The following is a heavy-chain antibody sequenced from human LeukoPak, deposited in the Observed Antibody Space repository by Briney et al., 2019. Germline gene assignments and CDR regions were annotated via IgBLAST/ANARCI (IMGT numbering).Heavy chain of an antibody. Sequence: TGGSLRLFCGASGFIYSRFEMKWVRQARGKGLEWVSYISSSSSTIYYAYSVKGRFTIYRDNANNSLYLQMNSLRAEDTAVYYCARDAPRYDYWSVGHPKWFDPWGQGTLVTVSS. CDR2: ISSSSSTI. CDR1: GFIYSRFE. J-gene: IGHJ5*02. V-gene: IGHV3-48*01. CDR3: ARDAPRYDYWSVGHPKWFDP. D-gene: IGHD3-3*01.